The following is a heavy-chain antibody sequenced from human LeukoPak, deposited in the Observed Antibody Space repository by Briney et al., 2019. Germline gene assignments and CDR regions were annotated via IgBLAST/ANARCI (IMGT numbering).Heavy chain of an antibody. Sequence: ASVKVSCKASGGTFSSYAISWVRQAPGQGLEWMGWMNPNSGNTGFAQKFQDRVSMTRDTSINTAYMELTSLRSGDTAVYYCARATPGGLHGYSFDYWGQGTVVTVYS. D-gene: IGHD5-24*01. CDR3: ARATPGGLHGYSFDY. CDR1: GGTFSSYA. CDR2: MNPNSGNT. J-gene: IGHJ4*02. V-gene: IGHV1-8*02.